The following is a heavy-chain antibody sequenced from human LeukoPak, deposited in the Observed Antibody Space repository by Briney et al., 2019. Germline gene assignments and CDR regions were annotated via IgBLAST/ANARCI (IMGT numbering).Heavy chain of an antibody. CDR2: ISSSSTI. D-gene: IGHD6-19*01. V-gene: IGHV3-48*01. J-gene: IGHJ4*02. CDR1: GFTFSTYR. CDR3: ARDLGGVAGSLRG. Sequence: TGGSLRLXCAASGFTFSTYRMNWVRQAPGKGLESVSYISSSSTIYYADSVKGRFTISRDNAKNSLYLQMNSLRAEDTAVYYCARDLGGVAGSLRGWGQGTLVTVSS.